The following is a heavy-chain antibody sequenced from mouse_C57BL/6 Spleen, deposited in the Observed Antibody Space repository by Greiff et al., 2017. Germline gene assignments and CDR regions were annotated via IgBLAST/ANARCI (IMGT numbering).Heavy chain of an antibody. D-gene: IGHD3-2*02. Sequence: QVQLQQPGAELVKPGASVKMSCKASGYTFTNYWITWVKQRPGQGLEWIGDIYPGSGSTNYNEKFKSKATLTVDTSSSTAYMQLSSLTSEDSAVYYCARDGSSGPRFAYWGQGTLVTVSA. CDR1: GYTFTNYW. CDR3: ARDGSSGPRFAY. CDR2: IYPGSGST. J-gene: IGHJ3*01. V-gene: IGHV1-55*01.